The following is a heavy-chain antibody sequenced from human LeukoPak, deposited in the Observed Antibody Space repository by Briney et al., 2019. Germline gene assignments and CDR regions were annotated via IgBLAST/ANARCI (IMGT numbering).Heavy chain of an antibody. J-gene: IGHJ4*02. CDR1: GFTLSASY. V-gene: IGHV3-11*01. D-gene: IGHD5-12*01. CDR3: ASAQGGYDDFDY. Sequence: GGPLRLSCAASGFTLSASYMSWIRQAPGKGLEGVSYISSSSSTIYYADSVKGRFTISRDNAKNSLYLQMSSLRAEDTAVYYWASAQGGYDDFDYWGQGTLVTASA. CDR2: ISSSSSTI.